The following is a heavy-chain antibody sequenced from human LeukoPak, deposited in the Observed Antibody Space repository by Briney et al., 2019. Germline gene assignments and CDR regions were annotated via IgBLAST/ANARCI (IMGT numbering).Heavy chain of an antibody. CDR1: GFTFSSYA. J-gene: IGHJ4*02. V-gene: IGHV3-30-3*01. Sequence: GGSLRLSCAASGFTFSSYAMHWVRQAPGKGLEWVAVISYDGSNKYYADSVKSRFTISRDNSKNTLYLQMNSLRAEDTAVYYCARDRYYYDSSGCGAPSDYWGQGTLVTVSS. CDR2: ISYDGSNK. CDR3: ARDRYYYDSSGCGAPSDY. D-gene: IGHD3-22*01.